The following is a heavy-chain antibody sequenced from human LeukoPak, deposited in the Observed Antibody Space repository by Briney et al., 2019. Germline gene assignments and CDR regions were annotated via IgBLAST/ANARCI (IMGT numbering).Heavy chain of an antibody. Sequence: GSLRLSCSASGFVFTIYTMYWVRQAPGKGPEYVSTISGSGNGFSIYYANSVKGRFTISRDDSKSILYLQMNGLRSEDTAVYYCVKDFGRIRGTPDSWGQGTLVTVSS. D-gene: IGHD1-26*01. CDR3: VKDFGRIRGTPDS. J-gene: IGHJ4*02. V-gene: IGHV3-64D*06. CDR2: ISGSGNGFSI. CDR1: GFVFTIYT.